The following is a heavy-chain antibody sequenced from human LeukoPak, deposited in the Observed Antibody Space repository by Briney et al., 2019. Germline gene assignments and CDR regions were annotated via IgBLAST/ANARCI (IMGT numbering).Heavy chain of an antibody. D-gene: IGHD3-3*01. CDR3: ARVRGLEWLLKHLDS. Sequence: PGGSLRLSCAASGFTFSSYEMNWVRQAPGKGLEWVSYISSSGSSIYYADSVKGRFTTSRDNAKNSLYLQMNSLRAEDTAIYYCARVRGLEWLLKHLDSWGQGTLVTVSS. CDR1: GFTFSSYE. J-gene: IGHJ4*02. CDR2: ISSSGSSI. V-gene: IGHV3-48*03.